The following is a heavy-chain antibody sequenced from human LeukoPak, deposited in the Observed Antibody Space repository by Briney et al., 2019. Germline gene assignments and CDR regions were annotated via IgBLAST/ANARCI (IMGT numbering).Heavy chain of an antibody. J-gene: IGHJ6*02. CDR2: IKQDGSDR. CDR1: EFNFRNYW. D-gene: IGHD3-3*01. CDR3: AKEGKDYDFWSGYGSMDV. V-gene: IGHV3-7*01. Sequence: GGSLRLSCVVSEFNFRNYWMSWVRQAPGKGLEWVANIKQDGSDRYYVDSVKGRFTTSRDNSKNTLYLQVNSLRAEDTAVYYCAKEGKDYDFWSGYGSMDVWGQGTTVTVSS.